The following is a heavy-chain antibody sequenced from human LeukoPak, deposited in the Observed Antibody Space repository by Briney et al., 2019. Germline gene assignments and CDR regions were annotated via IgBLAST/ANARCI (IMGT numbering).Heavy chain of an antibody. CDR3: ARGLSYDSSGYYQGGLDY. CDR1: GGTFSSYA. V-gene: IGHV1-69*05. CDR2: IIPILGTP. Sequence: ASVKVSCKASGGTFSSYAISWVRQAPGQGLEWMGGIIPILGTPHYPHQFQGRGTITTDDSTSTAYMELRSLRSEHTAVYYCARGLSYDSSGYYQGGLDYWGQGTLVTVSS. D-gene: IGHD3-22*01. J-gene: IGHJ4*02.